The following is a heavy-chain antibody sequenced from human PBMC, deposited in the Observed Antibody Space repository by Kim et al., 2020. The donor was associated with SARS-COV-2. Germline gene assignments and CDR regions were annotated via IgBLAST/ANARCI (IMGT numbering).Heavy chain of an antibody. CDR3: AREHYYDSSGYYYGIDY. D-gene: IGHD3-22*01. J-gene: IGHJ4*02. Sequence: SETLSLTCTVSGYSISSGYYWGWIRQPPGKGLGWIGSIYHSGSTYYNPSLKSRVTISVDTSKNQFSLKLSSVTAADTAVYYCAREHYYDSSGYYYGIDYWGQGTLVTVSS. CDR1: GYSISSGYY. V-gene: IGHV4-38-2*02. CDR2: IYHSGST.